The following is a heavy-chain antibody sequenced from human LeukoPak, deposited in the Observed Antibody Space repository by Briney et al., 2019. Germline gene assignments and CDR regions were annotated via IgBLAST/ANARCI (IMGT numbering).Heavy chain of an antibody. CDR1: GGSISNYY. CDR2: IYGTGST. V-gene: IGHV4-59*01. CDR3: ARVRNYPDAFDI. Sequence: SETLSLTCTVSGGSISNYYWAWIRQPPGKGLKWIGYIYGTGSTKYNPSLKSRLTISLHTSRNQCSLNLSSLTAADTAIYYCARVRNYPDAFDIWGQGTMVTVSS. J-gene: IGHJ3*02. D-gene: IGHD5-24*01.